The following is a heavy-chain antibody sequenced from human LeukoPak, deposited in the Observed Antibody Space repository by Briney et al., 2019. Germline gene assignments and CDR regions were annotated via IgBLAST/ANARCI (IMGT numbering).Heavy chain of an antibody. CDR3: ARVQPFYYDSSGYYYKDY. Sequence: ASVKVSCKASGYTFTSYGISWVRQAPGQGLEWMGWISAYNGITNYAQKLQGRVTMTTDTSTSTAYMELRSLRSDDTAVYYCARVQPFYYDSSGYYYKDYWGQGTLVTVSS. CDR2: ISAYNGIT. CDR1: GYTFTSYG. V-gene: IGHV1-18*01. J-gene: IGHJ4*02. D-gene: IGHD3-22*01.